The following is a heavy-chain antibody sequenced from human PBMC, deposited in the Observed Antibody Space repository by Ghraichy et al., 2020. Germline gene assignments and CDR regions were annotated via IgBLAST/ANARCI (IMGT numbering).Heavy chain of an antibody. CDR2: IYFSGHT. J-gene: IGHJ6*02. D-gene: IGHD3-16*01. V-gene: IGHV4-59*01. CDR3: ARDRARGYYDSWSYNRYYYNYGMDV. Sequence: SETLSLTCSVSGDSMRNYHWSWIRQPPGRGLEWIGFIYFSGHTHYNPSLKSRVTMSIDTSKNQFSLKLRSVTAADRAIYYCARDRARGYYDSWSYNRYYYNYGMDVWGQGTTVTVSS. CDR1: GDSMRNYH.